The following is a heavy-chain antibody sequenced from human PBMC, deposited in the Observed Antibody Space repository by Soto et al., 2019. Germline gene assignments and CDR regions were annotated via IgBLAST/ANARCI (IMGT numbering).Heavy chain of an antibody. V-gene: IGHV3-43*01. Sequence: PGGSLRLSCAASGFTFDDYTMHWVRQAPGKGLEWVSLISWDGGGTYYADSVKGRFTISRDNSKNSLYLQMNSLRTEDTALYYCAKDITVTTWNYYYGMDVWGQGTTVTVSS. J-gene: IGHJ6*02. D-gene: IGHD4-4*01. CDR1: GFTFDDYT. CDR2: ISWDGGGT. CDR3: AKDITVTTWNYYYGMDV.